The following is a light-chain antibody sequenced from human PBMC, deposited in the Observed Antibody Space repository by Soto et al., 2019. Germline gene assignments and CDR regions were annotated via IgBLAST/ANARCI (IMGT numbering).Light chain of an antibody. V-gene: IGKV2D-29*02. Sequence: DIVMTHSPDSLPVSLGERATINCKSSQSVLSNNNNYLAWYLQKPGQSPQLLIYEVSTRVSGVPDRFSGSGSGTDFTLEISRVETDDVGIYYCMQSTQLPPTFGQGTRLEIK. CDR1: QSVLSNNNNY. CDR3: MQSTQLPPT. CDR2: EVS. J-gene: IGKJ5*01.